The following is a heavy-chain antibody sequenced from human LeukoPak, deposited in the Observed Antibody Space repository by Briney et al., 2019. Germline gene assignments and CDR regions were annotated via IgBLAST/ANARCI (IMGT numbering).Heavy chain of an antibody. D-gene: IGHD3-3*01. CDR2: ITWNSHDI. V-gene: IGHV3-9*01. J-gene: IGHJ6*04. Sequence: GGSLRLSCAASGFTFSDYGMHWVRQPPGEGLEWVSSITWNSHDIGYSDSVKGRFTISRDSAGNSLYLHLNSLRPDDTAFYYCARGSLRSRFHYYYWMDVWGKGTTVIVSS. CDR1: GFTFSDYG. CDR3: ARGSLRSRFHYYYWMDV.